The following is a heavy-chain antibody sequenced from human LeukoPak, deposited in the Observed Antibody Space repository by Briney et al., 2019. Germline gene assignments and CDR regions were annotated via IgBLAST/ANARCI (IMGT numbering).Heavy chain of an antibody. CDR2: IYPGDSQT. J-gene: IGHJ5*02. D-gene: IGHD1-1*01. CDR3: ARFSGSSLDNNWFDP. CDR1: GYTFTDWW. Sequence: GESLKISCKGSGYTFTDWWIGWVRQVPGKGLEWMGIIYPGDSQTRYSPSFQGQVTTSADKSISSAYLQWSSLKASDTAMYFCARFSGSSLDNNWFDPWGQGTLVTVSS. V-gene: IGHV5-51*01.